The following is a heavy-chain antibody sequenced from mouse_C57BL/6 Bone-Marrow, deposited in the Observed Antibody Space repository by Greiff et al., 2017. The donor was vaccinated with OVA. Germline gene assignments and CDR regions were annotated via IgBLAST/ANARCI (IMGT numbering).Heavy chain of an antibody. Sequence: QVHVKQPGTELVKPGASVKLSCKASGYTFTSYWMHWVKQRPGQGLEWIGNINPSNGGTNYNEKFKSKATLTVDKSSSTAYMQLSSLTSEDSAVYYCARTDYDVAFDYWGQGTTLTVSS. CDR2: INPSNGGT. V-gene: IGHV1-53*01. J-gene: IGHJ2*01. CDR3: ARTDYDVAFDY. CDR1: GYTFTSYW. D-gene: IGHD2-4*01.